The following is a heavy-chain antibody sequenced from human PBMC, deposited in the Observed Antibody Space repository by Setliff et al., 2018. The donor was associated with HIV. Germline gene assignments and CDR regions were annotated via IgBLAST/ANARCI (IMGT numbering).Heavy chain of an antibody. CDR2: ISGTGADT. CDR1: GFTFSNQV. J-gene: IGHJ4*02. Sequence: PGGSLRLSCAASGFTFSNQVMTWVRQAPGKGLGWVSSISGTGADTYYADSVKGRFAISRDNSKNTLYLQMNSLRAEDTAVYYCAKTPLYWGQGTLVTVSS. CDR3: AKTPLY. V-gene: IGHV3-23*01.